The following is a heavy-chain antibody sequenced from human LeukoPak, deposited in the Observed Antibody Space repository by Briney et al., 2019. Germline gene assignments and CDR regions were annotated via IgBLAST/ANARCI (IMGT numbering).Heavy chain of an antibody. CDR1: GFTFSSYA. D-gene: IGHD3-3*01. J-gene: IGHJ4*02. CDR2: ISGSGGST. CDR3: AKDPITIFGVVNNYGGY. V-gene: IGHV3-23*01. Sequence: PGGSLRLSCAASGFTFSSYAMSWVRQAPGKGLEWVSAISGSGGSTYYADSVKGRFTISRDNSKNTLYLQMNSLRAEDTAVYYCAKDPITIFGVVNNYGGYWGQGTLVTVSS.